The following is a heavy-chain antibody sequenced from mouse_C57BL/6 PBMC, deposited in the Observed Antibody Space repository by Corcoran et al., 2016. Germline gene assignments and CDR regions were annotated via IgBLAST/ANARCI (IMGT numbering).Heavy chain of an antibody. Sequence: QVQLQQSGAELARPGASVKLSCKASGYTFTSYGISWVKQRTGQGLEWIGEIYPRSGNTYYNEKFKDKATLTADTSSSTAYMELRSLTSEDSAVYFCARGAYDYPYYAMDYWGQGTSVTVSS. CDR2: IYPRSGNT. CDR1: GYTFTSYG. CDR3: ARGAYDYPYYAMDY. V-gene: IGHV1-81*01. D-gene: IGHD2-4*01. J-gene: IGHJ4*01.